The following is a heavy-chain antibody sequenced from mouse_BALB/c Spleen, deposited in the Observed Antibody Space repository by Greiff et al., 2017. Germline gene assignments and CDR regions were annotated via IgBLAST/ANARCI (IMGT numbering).Heavy chain of an antibody. D-gene: IGHD2-3*01. V-gene: IGHV5-4*02. CDR3: ARDGYDGYYVGWFAY. CDR2: ISDGGSYT. CDR1: GFTFSDYY. J-gene: IGHJ3*01. Sequence: DVQLVESGGGLVKPGGSLKLSCAASGFTFSDYYMYWVRQTPEKRLEWVATISDGGSYTYYPDSVKGRFTISRDNAKNNLYLQMSSLKSEDTAMYYCARDGYDGYYVGWFAYWGQGTLVTVSA.